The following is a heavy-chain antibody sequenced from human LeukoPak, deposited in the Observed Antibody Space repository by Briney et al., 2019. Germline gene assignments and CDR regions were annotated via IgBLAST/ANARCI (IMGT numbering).Heavy chain of an antibody. CDR3: ARAEDSSSWWEAYYYYMDV. D-gene: IGHD6-13*01. J-gene: IGHJ6*03. CDR1: GGSFSGYY. CDR2: INHSGST. Sequence: SETLSLTCAVYGGSFSGYYWSWIRQPPGKGLEWIGEINHSGSTNYNPSLKSRVTISVDTSKNQFSLKLSSVTAADTAVYYCARAEDSSSWWEAYYYYMDVWGKGTTVTVSS. V-gene: IGHV4-34*01.